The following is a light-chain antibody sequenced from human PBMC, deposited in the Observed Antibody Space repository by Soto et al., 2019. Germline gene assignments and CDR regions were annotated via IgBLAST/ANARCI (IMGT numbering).Light chain of an antibody. Sequence: DIQMTQSPSTLSASVGDRVTITCRASQSISNWLAWYQQKPGKAPKLLIFDASNLESGVPSRFSGSGSGTEFTLTISSLQPDDLATYYCQQYKSYSPRTFGQGTKVDIK. CDR1: QSISNW. V-gene: IGKV1-5*01. J-gene: IGKJ1*01. CDR3: QQYKSYSPRT. CDR2: DAS.